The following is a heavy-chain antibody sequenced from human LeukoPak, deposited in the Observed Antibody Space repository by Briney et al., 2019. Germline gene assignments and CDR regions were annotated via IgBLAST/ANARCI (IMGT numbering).Heavy chain of an antibody. CDR1: GGSISSGGYS. V-gene: IGHV4-30-2*01. Sequence: SQTLSLTCAVSGGSISSGGYSWSWIRQPPGKGLEWIGTIYQSGSTYYNPSLKSRVTISLDRSKNQFSLKLISVTAADTAVYYCARVGWLQSPGRAFDIWGPGTMVTVSS. J-gene: IGHJ3*02. CDR3: ARVGWLQSPGRAFDI. CDR2: IYQSGST. D-gene: IGHD5-24*01.